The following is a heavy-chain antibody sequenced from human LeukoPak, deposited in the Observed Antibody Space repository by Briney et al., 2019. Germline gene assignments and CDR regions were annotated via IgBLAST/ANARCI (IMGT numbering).Heavy chain of an antibody. CDR2: ISAGGGTT. D-gene: IGHD3-22*01. CDR1: GFTFSSYA. CDR3: AKVRASSGYFDY. J-gene: IGHJ4*02. V-gene: IGHV3-23*01. Sequence: GGSLRLSCAASGFTFSSYAMSWVRQAPGKGLEWVSTISAGGGTTYYADPVKGRFTISRDSSKITLYLQMNSLRAEDTAVYYCAKVRASSGYFDYWGQGTLVTVSS.